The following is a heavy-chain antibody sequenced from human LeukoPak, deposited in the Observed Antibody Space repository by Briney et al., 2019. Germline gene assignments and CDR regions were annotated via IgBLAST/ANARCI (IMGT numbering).Heavy chain of an antibody. CDR2: ISAYSGNT. D-gene: IGHD3-10*01. CDR1: GYTFINYG. J-gene: IGHJ4*02. V-gene: IGHV1-18*01. CDR3: ARDLDQYNGRFGGFGHDF. Sequence: ASVKVSCKASGYTFINYGINWVRQAPGQGLEWMGWISAYSGNTNYAQSLQGRVTMTTDTSTSTVYMEMRSLTSDDTAVYYCARDLDQYNGRFGGFGHDFWGQGTLVTVSS.